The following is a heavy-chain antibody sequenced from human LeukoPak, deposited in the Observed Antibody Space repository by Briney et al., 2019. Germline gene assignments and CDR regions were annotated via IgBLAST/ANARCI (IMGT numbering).Heavy chain of an antibody. V-gene: IGHV4-59*03. J-gene: IGHJ3*02. D-gene: IGHD7-27*01. CDR1: GGSISSSY. CDR3: AKTNWGAFDI. Sequence: SETLSLTCIVSGGSISSSYWSWIRQPPGKGLEWIGFIYYSGSTNYNPSLKSRVTISVDTSKNLFSLKLSPMTAADTAVYYCAKTNWGAFDIWGQGTMVTVSS. CDR2: IYYSGST.